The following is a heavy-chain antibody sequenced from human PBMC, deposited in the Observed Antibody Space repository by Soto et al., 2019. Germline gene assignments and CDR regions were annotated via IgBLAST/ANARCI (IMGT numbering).Heavy chain of an antibody. V-gene: IGHV4-30-4*01. Sequence: QVQLQESGPGLVKPSQTLSLTCTVSGGSISSGDYYWSWIRQPPGEGLEWIGYIYYSGSTYYNPSPESRVTXXVXTXXSQFSLRVSSVAAADTAVYYCVGGRRVAAANWFDPWGQGTLVTVSS. CDR3: VGGRRVAAANWFDP. CDR2: IYYSGST. J-gene: IGHJ5*02. CDR1: GGSISSGDYY. D-gene: IGHD6-19*01.